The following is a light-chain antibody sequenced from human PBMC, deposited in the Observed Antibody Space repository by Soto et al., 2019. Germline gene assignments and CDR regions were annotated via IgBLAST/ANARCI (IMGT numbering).Light chain of an antibody. CDR1: IRDVGGYNY. CDR2: EVS. V-gene: IGLV2-14*01. J-gene: IGLJ1*01. Sequence: QRVLTQPGSVSGSPGQSIPISCTGPIRDVGGYNYVSWYQQHPGKAPKLMIYEVSNRPSGVSNRFSGSKSGNTASLTISGLQAEDEADYYCSSYTSSSTRVFGTGTKVTVL. CDR3: SSYTSSSTRV.